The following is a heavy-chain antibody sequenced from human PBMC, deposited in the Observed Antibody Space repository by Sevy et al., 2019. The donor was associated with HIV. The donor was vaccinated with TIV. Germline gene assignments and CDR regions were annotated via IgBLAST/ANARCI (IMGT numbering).Heavy chain of an antibody. CDR1: GGSISSYF. Sequence: SETLSLTCTVSGGSISSYFWSWIRQSPGKGLEWIGYIYYTGSTIYSPSLKSRVTISVDTSKNQFSLKLSSVTAAYTAIYYCARETHWEDFDSSGDYLKENSFDSWGQGTLVTVSS. CDR2: IYYTGST. J-gene: IGHJ4*02. V-gene: IGHV4-59*01. D-gene: IGHD3-22*01. CDR3: ARETHWEDFDSSGDYLKENSFDS.